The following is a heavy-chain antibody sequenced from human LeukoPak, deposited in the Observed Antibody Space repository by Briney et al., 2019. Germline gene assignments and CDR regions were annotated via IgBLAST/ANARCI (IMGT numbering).Heavy chain of an antibody. D-gene: IGHD3-10*01. V-gene: IGHV1-69*13. CDR2: IIPIFGTA. CDR1: GYTFTGYY. CDR3: ARGHYGSGSFIYYYYYMDV. J-gene: IGHJ6*03. Sequence: SVKVSCKASGYTFTGYYMHWVRQAPGQGLEWMGGIIPIFGTANYAQKFQGRVTITADESTSTAYMELSSLRSEDTAVYYCARGHYGSGSFIYYYYYMDVWGKGTTVTISS.